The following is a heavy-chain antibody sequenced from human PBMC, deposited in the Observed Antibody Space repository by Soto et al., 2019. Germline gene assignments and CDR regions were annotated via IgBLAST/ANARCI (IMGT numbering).Heavy chain of an antibody. V-gene: IGHV1-2*04. D-gene: IGHD2-15*01. J-gene: IGHJ5*02. CDR1: GYTFTCYY. Sequence: GASVKVSCKASGYTFTCYYMHWVRQAPGQGLEWMGWINPNSGGTNYAQKFQGWVTMTRDTSISTAYMELSRLRSDDTAVYYCARSCCSGGPNNWFDPWGQGTLVTVSS. CDR2: INPNSGGT. CDR3: ARSCCSGGPNNWFDP.